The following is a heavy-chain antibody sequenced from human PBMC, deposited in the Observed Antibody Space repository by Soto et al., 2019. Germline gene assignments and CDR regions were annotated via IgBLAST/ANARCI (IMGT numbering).Heavy chain of an antibody. Sequence: GGSLRLSCAASGFTFSSYSMNWVRQAPGKGLEWVSSISSSSSYIYYADSVKGRFTISRDNAKNSLYLQMNSLRAEDTAVYYCARAPEYFGGSGSYVGYYYMDVWGKGTTVTVSS. CDR2: ISSSSSYI. D-gene: IGHD3-10*01. CDR3: ARAPEYFGGSGSYVGYYYMDV. CDR1: GFTFSSYS. J-gene: IGHJ6*03. V-gene: IGHV3-21*01.